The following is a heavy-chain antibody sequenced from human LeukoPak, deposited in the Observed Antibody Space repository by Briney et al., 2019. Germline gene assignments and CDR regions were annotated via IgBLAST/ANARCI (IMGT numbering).Heavy chain of an antibody. D-gene: IGHD2-21*01. Sequence: GGSLRLSCAASGFTLSTYAMSWVRQTPGKGLEWVAATSSGDAGTYHADSVRGRFTISRDNSKNTLYLQMNSLRAEDAAVYFCAKAPVTSCRGAYCYPFDSWGQGTLVTVSS. CDR3: AKAPVTSCRGAYCYPFDS. V-gene: IGHV3-23*01. J-gene: IGHJ4*02. CDR1: GFTLSTYA. CDR2: TSSGDAGT.